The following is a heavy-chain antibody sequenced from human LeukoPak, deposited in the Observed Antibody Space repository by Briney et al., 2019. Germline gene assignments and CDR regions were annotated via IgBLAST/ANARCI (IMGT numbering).Heavy chain of an antibody. CDR1: GGSISSYY. CDR3: ARVPVDTAMVSRYFDY. V-gene: IGHV4-59*01. J-gene: IGHJ4*02. Sequence: SETLSLTCTVSGGSISSYYWIWIRQPPGKGLEGIGDIYYSGSTNYNPSLKSRVTISVDTYKNQFSLKLSSVTAADTAVYYCARVPVDTAMVSRYFDYWGQGTLVTVSS. D-gene: IGHD5-18*01. CDR2: IYYSGST.